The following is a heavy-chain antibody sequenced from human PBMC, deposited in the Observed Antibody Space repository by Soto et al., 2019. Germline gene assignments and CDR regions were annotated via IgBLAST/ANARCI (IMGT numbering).Heavy chain of an antibody. CDR2: ISNSGDT. CDR1: GFTFSSYG. D-gene: IGHD3-10*01. J-gene: IGHJ6*02. CDR3: AKPKFRGVVVNV. V-gene: IGHV3-23*01. Sequence: VQLLESGGALVQPGGSLRLSCAASGFTFSSYGMYWVRQAPGKGLEWVSTISNSGDTYYADSVEGRFTISTDNSKDTVYLQMNSLRAEDTAVYYCAKPKFRGVVVNVWGQGTTVTVSS.